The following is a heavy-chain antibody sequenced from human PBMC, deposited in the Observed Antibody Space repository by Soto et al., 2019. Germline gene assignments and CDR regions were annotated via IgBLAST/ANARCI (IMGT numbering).Heavy chain of an antibody. CDR2: IIPILGIA. CDR3: ARGLAGGYYYYGMDV. V-gene: IGHV1-69*02. CDR1: GGTFSSYT. D-gene: IGHD2-15*01. J-gene: IGHJ6*02. Sequence: QVQVVQSGAEVKKPGSSVKVSCKASGGTFSSYTISWVRQAPGQGLEWMGRIIPILGIANYAQKFQGRVTITADKSTSTAYMELSTLRSEDTAVYYCARGLAGGYYYYGMDVWGQGTTVTVSS.